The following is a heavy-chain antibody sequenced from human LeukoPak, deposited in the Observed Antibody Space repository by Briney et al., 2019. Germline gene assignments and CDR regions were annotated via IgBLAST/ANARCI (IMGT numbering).Heavy chain of an antibody. Sequence: PGGSLRLSCAASGFTFSSCWMSWVRQAPGKGLEWVANIKQDGSEKYYVDSVKGRFTISRDNAKNSLYLQMNSLRAEDTAVYYCARRSRDHIDYWGQGTLVTVSS. CDR1: GFTFSSCW. V-gene: IGHV3-7*01. CDR2: IKQDGSEK. J-gene: IGHJ4*02. D-gene: IGHD1-26*01. CDR3: ARRSRDHIDY.